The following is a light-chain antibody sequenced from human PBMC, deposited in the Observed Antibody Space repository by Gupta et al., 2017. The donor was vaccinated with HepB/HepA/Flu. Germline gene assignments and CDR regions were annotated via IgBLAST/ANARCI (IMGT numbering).Light chain of an antibody. CDR1: QSVSSS. J-gene: IGKJ2*01. Sequence: ETVMTQSPATLSVSPGERATLSCRASQSVSSSLAWYQQKRGQAPRLLIYSASTRATGIPTRFSGSGSGTDFTLTISSRQSEDFAVYYCQQYVNWPPYTFGQGTXLEI. CDR3: QQYVNWPPYT. CDR2: SAS. V-gene: IGKV3-15*01.